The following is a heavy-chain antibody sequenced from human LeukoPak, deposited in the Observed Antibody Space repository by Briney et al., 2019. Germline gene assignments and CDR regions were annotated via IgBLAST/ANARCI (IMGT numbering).Heavy chain of an antibody. D-gene: IGHD2-2*01. CDR1: GFTFSSYW. Sequence: GGSLRLSCAASGFTFSSYWMSWVRQAPGKGLEWVANIKQDGSEKYYVDSVKGRFTISRDNAKNSLYLQMNSLRAEDTAVYYCARDSPSMGQLLKAGHAFDIWGQGTMVTVSS. CDR2: IKQDGSEK. J-gene: IGHJ3*02. V-gene: IGHV3-7*01. CDR3: ARDSPSMGQLLKAGHAFDI.